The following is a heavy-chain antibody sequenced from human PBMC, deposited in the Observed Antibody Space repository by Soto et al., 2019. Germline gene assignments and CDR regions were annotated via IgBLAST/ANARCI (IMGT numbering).Heavy chain of an antibody. CDR2: TLHSGST. Sequence: QVQLQESGPGLVKPSGTLSLTCAVSGDSISSSKWWTWVRQPPGKGLEWIGDTLHSGSTNYNPSLKSRIIISVDKSKNQFSLELTSVTAAETAVYYGAYIPGWYRQDVWGQGTLVIVSP. CDR3: AYIPGWYRQDV. CDR1: GDSISSSKW. V-gene: IGHV4-4*02. D-gene: IGHD6-19*01. J-gene: IGHJ4*01.